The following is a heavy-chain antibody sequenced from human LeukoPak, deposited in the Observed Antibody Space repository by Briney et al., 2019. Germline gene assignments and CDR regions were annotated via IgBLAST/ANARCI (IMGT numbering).Heavy chain of an antibody. D-gene: IGHD3-10*01. CDR2: INHSGST. CDR3: ARAEYGSGDENWLDP. V-gene: IGHV4-34*01. J-gene: IGHJ5*02. Sequence: SETLSLTCAVYGGSFSGYYWSWIRQPPGKGLEESGEINHSGSTNYNPSLKSRGTISVDTSKNQFSMKLSSVPAADTAVYYCARAEYGSGDENWLDPWGQRTLVTVCS. CDR1: GGSFSGYY.